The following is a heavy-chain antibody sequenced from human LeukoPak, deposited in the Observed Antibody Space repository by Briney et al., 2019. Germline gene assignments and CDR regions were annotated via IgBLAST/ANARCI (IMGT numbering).Heavy chain of an antibody. D-gene: IGHD6-19*01. V-gene: IGHV1-2*02. CDR1: GYTFTGYY. CDR3: ARGVAVAGTSLSY. CDR2: INPNSGGT. J-gene: IGHJ4*02. Sequence: EASVKVSCKASGYTFTGYYMHWVRQAPGQGLELMGLINPNSGGTNYAQKFQGRVTMTRDTSISTAYMELSRLRSDDTAVYYCARGVAVAGTSLSYWGQGTLVTVSS.